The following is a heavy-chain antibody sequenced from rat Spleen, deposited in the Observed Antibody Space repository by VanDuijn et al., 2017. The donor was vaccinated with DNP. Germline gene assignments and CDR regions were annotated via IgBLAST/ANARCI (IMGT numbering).Heavy chain of an antibody. V-gene: IGHV5-19*01. J-gene: IGHJ2*01. CDR1: GFTFSNYA. CDR3: AMGLYYFDY. D-gene: IGHD5-1*01. CDR2: ISPSGGST. Sequence: EVQLVESGGGLVQPGNSLTLSCVASGFTFSNYAMHWIRQAPKKGLEWVASISPSGGSTYYRDSVKGRFTISRDNAKSTLYLQMDSLRSEDTATYYCAMGLYYFDYWGQGVMVTVSS.